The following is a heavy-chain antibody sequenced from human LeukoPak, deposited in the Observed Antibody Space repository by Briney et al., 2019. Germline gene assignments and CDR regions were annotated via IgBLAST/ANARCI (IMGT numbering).Heavy chain of an antibody. D-gene: IGHD6-19*01. CDR3: AKAFFSPSKYSSGGWNTFDI. Sequence: GGSLRLSCAASGFIFSTYDMHWVRQAPGKGLEWVTLISYHGNYKFYADSVKGRFTISRDNSKNTLYLQMNSLRPEDTAVYYCAKAFFSPSKYSSGGWNTFDIWGQGTMVTVSS. CDR1: GFIFSTYD. J-gene: IGHJ3*02. CDR2: ISYHGNYK. V-gene: IGHV3-30*18.